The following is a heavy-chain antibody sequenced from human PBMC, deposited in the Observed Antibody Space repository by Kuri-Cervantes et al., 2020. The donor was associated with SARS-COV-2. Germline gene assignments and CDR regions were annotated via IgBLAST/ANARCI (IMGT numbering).Heavy chain of an antibody. CDR2: INPNSGGT. CDR1: GYTFTGYY. J-gene: IGHJ6*03. CDR3: ARVAVGATHPNYYMDV. Sequence: ASVKVSCKASGYTFTGYYMHWVRQALGQGLEWMGWINPNSGGTNYAQKFQGRVTMTRDTSISTAYMELSRLRSDDTAVYYCARVAVGATHPNYYMDVWGKGTTVTVSS. D-gene: IGHD1-26*01. V-gene: IGHV1-2*02.